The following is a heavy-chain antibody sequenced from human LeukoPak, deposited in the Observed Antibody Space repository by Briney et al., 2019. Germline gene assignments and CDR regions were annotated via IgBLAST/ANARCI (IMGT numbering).Heavy chain of an antibody. CDR3: ARRNYYYDSSGYQTPWYFDL. D-gene: IGHD3-22*01. V-gene: IGHV4-30-4*01. CDR1: GGSISSGDYY. Sequence: SEPLSLTCTVSGGSISSGDYYWSWIRQPPGKGLEWIGYIYYSGSTYYNPSLKSRVTISVDTSKNQFSLKLSSVTAADTAVYYCARRNYYYDSSGYQTPWYFDLWGRGTLVTVSS. CDR2: IYYSGST. J-gene: IGHJ2*01.